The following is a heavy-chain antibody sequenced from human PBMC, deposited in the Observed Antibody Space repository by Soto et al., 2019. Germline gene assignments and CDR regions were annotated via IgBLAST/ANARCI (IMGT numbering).Heavy chain of an antibody. CDR1: GGSISSGGYY. D-gene: IGHD6-6*01. CDR3: ARDSSPSNYYYYGMDV. V-gene: IGHV4-31*03. J-gene: IGHJ6*02. CDR2: IYYSGST. Sequence: QVQLQESGPGLVKPSQTLSLTCTVSGGSISSGGYYWSWIRQHPGKGLEWIGYIYYSGSTYYNPSLESRVTISVDTSKNQFSLKLSSVTAADTAVYYCARDSSPSNYYYYGMDVWGQGTTVTVSS.